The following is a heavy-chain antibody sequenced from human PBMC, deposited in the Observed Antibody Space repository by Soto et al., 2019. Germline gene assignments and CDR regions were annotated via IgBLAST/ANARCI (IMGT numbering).Heavy chain of an antibody. Sequence: EVQLLESGGGLVQPGGSLRLSCAASGLTFSSYAMNWVRQAPEKGLDWVSTISGSGGNTYNADSVKGRFTISRDNSKNTLYLQVNSLRVEDTAVYFCARARDCTNPECYTSIAHWGQGTLVTVSS. CDR2: ISGSGGNT. D-gene: IGHD2-8*01. CDR1: GLTFSSYA. J-gene: IGHJ4*02. V-gene: IGHV3-23*01. CDR3: ARARDCTNPECYTSIAH.